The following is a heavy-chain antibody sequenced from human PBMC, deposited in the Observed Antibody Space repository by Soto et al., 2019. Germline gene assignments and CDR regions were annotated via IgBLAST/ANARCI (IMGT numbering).Heavy chain of an antibody. J-gene: IGHJ6*03. CDR1: GYTFTSYG. V-gene: IGHV1-18*01. Sequence: QIQLVQSGAEVKKPGASVKVACKASGYTFTSYGISWVRQAPGQGLEWMGWISAYNGNTNYAQKLQGRVTITTDTSTSTAYMELRSLRSDDTAVYYCARDSNDFWSGFDYYYYMDVWGKGTTVTVSS. CDR3: ARDSNDFWSGFDYYYYMDV. CDR2: ISAYNGNT. D-gene: IGHD3-3*01.